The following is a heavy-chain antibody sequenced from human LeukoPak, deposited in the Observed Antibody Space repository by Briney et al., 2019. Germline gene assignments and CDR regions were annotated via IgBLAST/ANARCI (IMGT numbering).Heavy chain of an antibody. V-gene: IGHV1-46*01. CDR2: INLSDGST. Sequence: GASVKVSCKASGYTFTSYYMHWVRQAPGQGLEWMGIINLSDGSTSYAQKFQDRVTMTRDTSTSTVYMYLRSLRSEDTAVYYCARDEDDYVASWGQGTLVTVSS. CDR1: GYTFTSYY. D-gene: IGHD5-24*01. J-gene: IGHJ4*02. CDR3: ARDEDDYVAS.